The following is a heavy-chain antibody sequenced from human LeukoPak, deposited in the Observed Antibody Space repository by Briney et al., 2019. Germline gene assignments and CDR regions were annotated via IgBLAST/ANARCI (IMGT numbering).Heavy chain of an antibody. J-gene: IGHJ3*02. Sequence: KPGGSPRLSCAASGFTFSDYYMGWIRQAPGKGLEWVSHIGSTGYTIYYTDSVKGRFTISRDTAKNSSYLQMNSLRAEDTAVYYCARDGTRGVADAYDIWGQGTMVTVSS. CDR2: IGSTGYTI. CDR3: ARDGTRGVADAYDI. V-gene: IGHV3-11*04. CDR1: GFTFSDYY. D-gene: IGHD1-26*01.